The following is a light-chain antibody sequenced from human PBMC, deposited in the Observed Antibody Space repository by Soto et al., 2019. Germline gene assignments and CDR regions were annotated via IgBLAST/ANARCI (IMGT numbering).Light chain of an antibody. CDR3: QQYNNWPPLT. CDR1: QSVSSN. V-gene: IGKV3-15*01. J-gene: IGKJ4*01. CDR2: GAS. Sequence: EIVMTQSPATLSVSPGERATLSCRASQSVSSNSAWYQQKPGQAPRLLIYGASTRATGIPARFSGSGSDTEFTLTISSLQSEDVAVYYCQQYNNWPPLTFGGGTKVEIK.